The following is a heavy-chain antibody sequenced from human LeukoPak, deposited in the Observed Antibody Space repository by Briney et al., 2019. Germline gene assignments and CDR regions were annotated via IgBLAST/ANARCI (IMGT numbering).Heavy chain of an antibody. J-gene: IGHJ3*02. CDR2: ISQSGST. CDR1: GGSFSFYY. CDR3: ARALGAFDI. V-gene: IGHV4-34*01. Sequence: PSETLSLTCGVSGGSFSFYYWSWIRQPPGKGLEWIGEISQSGSTNYNPSLKSRVNISLDTSENQFSLKLSSVTAADTAVYYCARALGAFDIWGQGTMVTVSS.